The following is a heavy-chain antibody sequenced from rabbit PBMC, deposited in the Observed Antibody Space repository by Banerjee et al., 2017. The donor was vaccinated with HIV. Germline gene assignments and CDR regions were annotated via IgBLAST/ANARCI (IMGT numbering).Heavy chain of an antibody. CDR2: IYTGDGNT. CDR3: ARELGRNFNL. V-gene: IGHV1S40*01. D-gene: IGHD4-1*01. CDR1: GFSFSSYW. Sequence: QSLEESGGDLVKPGASLTLTCTASGFSFSSYWMSWVRQAPGKGLEWIGCIYTGDGNTNYASWAKGRFTISKTSSTTVTLQMTSLTAADTATYFCARELGRNFNLWGPGTLVTVS. J-gene: IGHJ4*01.